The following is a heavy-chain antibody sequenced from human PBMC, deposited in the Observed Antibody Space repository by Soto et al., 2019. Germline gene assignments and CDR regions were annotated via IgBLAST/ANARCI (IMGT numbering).Heavy chain of an antibody. CDR1: GYTLTELS. D-gene: IGHD3-22*01. CDR2: FDPEDGET. Sequence: ASVNVSCKVSGYTLTELSMHWVRQAPGKGLEWMGGFDPEDGETIYAQKFQGRVTMTEDTSTDTAYMELSSLRSEDTAVYYCATLVIDSSGYYDAFDIWGQGTMVTVSS. V-gene: IGHV1-24*01. J-gene: IGHJ3*02. CDR3: ATLVIDSSGYYDAFDI.